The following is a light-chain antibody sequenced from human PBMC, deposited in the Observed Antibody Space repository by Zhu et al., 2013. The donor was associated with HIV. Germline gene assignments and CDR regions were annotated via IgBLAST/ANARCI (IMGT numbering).Light chain of an antibody. CDR1: GHIGDS. V-gene: IGKV1-13*02. J-gene: IGKJ1*01. CDR2: DGS. Sequence: ATLMTQSPSSLSASVGDRVSITCRASGHIGDSLAWYQLIPGKPPRLLVRDGSTLQSGVPSRFSGSGSGTEFTLTISSLQPDDFATYFCQYYNGYSRTFGQGTKVEIK. CDR3: QYYNGYSRT.